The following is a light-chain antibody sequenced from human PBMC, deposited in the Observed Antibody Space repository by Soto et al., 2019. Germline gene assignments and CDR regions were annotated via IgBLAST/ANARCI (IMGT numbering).Light chain of an antibody. Sequence: QPVLTQPRPVSASPGQSVTISCTGTSSDVGGYNYLSWHHQHPGKPRKLMIYDVSKRPSGVPGRFAGSTSGNTASLIISGLQAEDEADYSCCSYAGSCTSLVFGSGTQGTVL. CDR3: CSYAGSCTSLV. CDR1: SSDVGGYNY. V-gene: IGLV2-11*01. CDR2: DVS. J-gene: IGLJ1*01.